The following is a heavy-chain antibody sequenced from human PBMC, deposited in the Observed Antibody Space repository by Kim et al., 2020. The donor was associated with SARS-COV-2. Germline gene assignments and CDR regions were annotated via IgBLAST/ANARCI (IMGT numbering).Heavy chain of an antibody. Sequence: SETLSLTCTVSGGSISSSSYYWGCIRQPPGKGLEWIGSIYYGGGTYSNASLKSRVTMSVDASNNQFSLKLSSVTAADTAVYYCAGGHGDVLRLDVWGQGTTVTVS. CDR3: AGGHGDVLRLDV. J-gene: IGHJ6*02. CDR1: GGSISSSSYY. CDR2: IYYGGGT. V-gene: IGHV4-39*07. D-gene: IGHD4-17*01.